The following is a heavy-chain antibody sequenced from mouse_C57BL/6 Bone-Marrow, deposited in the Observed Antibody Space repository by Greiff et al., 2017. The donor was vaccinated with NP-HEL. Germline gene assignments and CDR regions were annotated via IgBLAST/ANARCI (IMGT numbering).Heavy chain of an antibody. V-gene: IGHV3-8*01. CDR1: GYSITSDY. D-gene: IGHD1-1*01. Sequence: EVMLVESGPGLAKPSQSLSLTCSVTGYSITSDYWNWIRKFPGNKLEYMGYISYSGSTYYNPSLKSRISITRDTSKNQYYLQLNSVTTEDTATYYCARYPYYYGSSYYWYFDVWGTGTTVTVSS. CDR2: ISYSGST. CDR3: ARYPYYYGSSYYWYFDV. J-gene: IGHJ1*03.